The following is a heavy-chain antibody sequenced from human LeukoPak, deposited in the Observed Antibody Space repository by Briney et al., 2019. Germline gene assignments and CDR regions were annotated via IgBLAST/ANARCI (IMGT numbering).Heavy chain of an antibody. CDR1: GFTFDDYG. D-gene: IGHD3-22*01. V-gene: IGHV3-20*04. J-gene: IGHJ4*02. CDR3: ARAKYYYDSSGYCD. Sequence: GGSLRLSCAASGFTFDDYGMSWVRQAPGKGLEWVSGIKWNGGSTGYADSVKGRFTISRDNAKNSLYLQMNSLRAEDTALYYCARAKYYYDSSGYCDWGQGTLVTVSS. CDR2: IKWNGGST.